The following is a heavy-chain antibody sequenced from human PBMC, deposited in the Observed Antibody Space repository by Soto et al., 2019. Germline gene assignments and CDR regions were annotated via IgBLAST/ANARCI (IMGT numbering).Heavy chain of an antibody. V-gene: IGHV3-11*01. CDR1: GFTFSDYY. CDR3: ARERSYPGYCSSTSCYAFDY. Sequence: GGSLRLSCAASGFTFSDYYMSWIRQAPGKGLEWVSYISSSGSTIYYADSVKGRFTISRDNAKNSLYLQMNSLRAEDTAVYYCARERSYPGYCSSTSCYAFDYWGQGTLVTVSS. D-gene: IGHD2-2*01. CDR2: ISSSGSTI. J-gene: IGHJ4*02.